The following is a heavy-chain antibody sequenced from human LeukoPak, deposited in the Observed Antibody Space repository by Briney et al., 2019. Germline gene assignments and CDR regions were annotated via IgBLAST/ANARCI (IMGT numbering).Heavy chain of an antibody. CDR2: IYSGGST. J-gene: IGHJ4*02. V-gene: IGHV3-66*01. CDR1: GFTVSSNY. D-gene: IGHD4-17*01. CDR3: ARDRVGTVTAGKYYFDY. Sequence: GGSLRLSCAASGFTVSSNYMSWVRQAPGKGLEWVSVIYSGGSTYYADSVKGRFTISRDNSKNTLYLQMNSLRAEDTAVYYCARDRVGTVTAGKYYFDYWGQGTLVTVSS.